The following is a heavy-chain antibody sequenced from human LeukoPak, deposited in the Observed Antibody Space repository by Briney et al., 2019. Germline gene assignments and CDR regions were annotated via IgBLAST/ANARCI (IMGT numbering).Heavy chain of an antibody. D-gene: IGHD5-18*01. CDR3: ARTHTVMKALDY. V-gene: IGHV4-59*08. Sequence: SETLSLTCTVSGGSISSYYWSWIRQPPGKGLEWIGYVYYSGSTYYNPSLKSRVTISVDTSKNQFSLNLSSVTAADTAVYYCARTHTVMKALDYWGQGTLVTVSS. CDR2: VYYSGST. J-gene: IGHJ4*02. CDR1: GGSISSYY.